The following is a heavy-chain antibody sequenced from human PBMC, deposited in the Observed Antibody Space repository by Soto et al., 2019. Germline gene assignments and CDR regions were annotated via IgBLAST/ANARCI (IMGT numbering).Heavy chain of an antibody. J-gene: IGHJ4*02. CDR3: AKGWGPGGIVVDY. D-gene: IGHD3-22*01. CDR1: GGSTTYYY. V-gene: IGHV4-59*01. Sequence: QVQLQESGPGLVKPSETLSLTCTVSGGSTTYYYWSWFRQAPGKGLEWLGYIYYTGSTNYNPSLKRRLTMSGDSSKSQCAVNLTSVTAEDTAVYYCAKGWGPGGIVVDYWGQGALVIVSS. CDR2: IYYTGST.